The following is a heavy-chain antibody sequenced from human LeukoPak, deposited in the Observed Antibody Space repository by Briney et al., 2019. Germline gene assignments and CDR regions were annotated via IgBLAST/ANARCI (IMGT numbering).Heavy chain of an antibody. J-gene: IGHJ4*02. D-gene: IGHD4-17*01. CDR1: GFTFSSYS. Sequence: GGSLRLSCAASGFTFSSYSMNWVRQAPGKGLEWVSYISSSSSTIYYADSVKGRFTISRDNAKNSLYLQMNSLRAEDTAVYYCAKCSSTVTSGNTGFDYWGQGTLVTVSS. V-gene: IGHV3-48*04. CDR3: AKCSSTVTSGNTGFDY. CDR2: ISSSSSTI.